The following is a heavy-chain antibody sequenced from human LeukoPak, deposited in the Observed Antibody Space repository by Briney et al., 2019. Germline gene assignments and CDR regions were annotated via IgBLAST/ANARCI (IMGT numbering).Heavy chain of an antibody. Sequence: ASVKVSCKASGYTFTSYGISWVRQAPGQGLEWMGWISAYNGNTNYAQKLQGRVTMTTDTSTSTAYMELRSLRCDDTALYYCARCTYYYDSSGYYMYPPFDYWGQGTLVTVSS. CDR1: GYTFTSYG. V-gene: IGHV1-18*01. D-gene: IGHD3-22*01. CDR2: ISAYNGNT. CDR3: ARCTYYYDSSGYYMYPPFDY. J-gene: IGHJ4*02.